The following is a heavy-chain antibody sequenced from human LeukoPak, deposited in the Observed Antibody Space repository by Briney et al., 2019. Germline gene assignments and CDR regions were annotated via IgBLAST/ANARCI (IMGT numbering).Heavy chain of an antibody. Sequence: ASVKVSCKASGYTFTSYGISWVRQAPGQGLEWMGWISAYNGNTNYAQKLQGRVTMTTDTSTSTAYMELRSLRSDDTAVYYCAMGWYYYYYGMDVWGQGTTVTVSS. D-gene: IGHD6-19*01. CDR2: ISAYNGNT. V-gene: IGHV1-18*01. CDR1: GYTFTSYG. CDR3: AMGWYYYYYGMDV. J-gene: IGHJ6*02.